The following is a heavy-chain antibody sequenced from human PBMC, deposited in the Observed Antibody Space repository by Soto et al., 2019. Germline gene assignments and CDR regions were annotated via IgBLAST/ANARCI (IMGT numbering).Heavy chain of an antibody. V-gene: IGHV1-69*12. CDR1: GGTFSSYA. D-gene: IGHD3-9*01. CDR2: IIPIFGTA. J-gene: IGHJ4*02. CDR3: ATSLNYDILTGYYDV. Sequence: QVQLVQSGAEVKKPGSSVKVSCQASGGTFSSYAISWVRQAPGQGLEWMGGIIPIFGTANYAQKFQGRVTITADESTSTADMELSSLRSEDTAVYYCATSLNYDILTGYYDVWGQGTLVTVSS.